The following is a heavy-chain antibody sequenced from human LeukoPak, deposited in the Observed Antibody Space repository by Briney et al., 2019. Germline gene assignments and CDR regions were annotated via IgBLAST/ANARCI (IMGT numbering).Heavy chain of an antibody. CDR2: IFHSGST. CDR3: AKMSSSSNWFDP. V-gene: IGHV4-30-2*01. Sequence: SQTLSLTCAVSGGSISSGGYSWSWIRQPPGKGLEFVGYIFHSGSTYYDPSLKSRVTISVDRSKNQLSLKLSSVTAADTAVYFCAKMSSSSNWFDPWGQGTLVTVSS. J-gene: IGHJ5*02. CDR1: GGSISSGGYS. D-gene: IGHD6-6*01.